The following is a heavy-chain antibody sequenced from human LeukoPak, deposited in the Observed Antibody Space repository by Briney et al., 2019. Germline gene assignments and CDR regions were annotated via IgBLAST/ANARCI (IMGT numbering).Heavy chain of an antibody. CDR2: INHSGST. D-gene: IGHD5-24*01. J-gene: IGHJ6*03. Sequence: SETLSLTSAVYGGSFSGYYWSWIRQPPGKGLEWIGEINHSGSTNYNPSLKSRVTISVDTSKNQFSLKLSSVTAADTAVYYCARGMRGRGYYYYMDVWGKGTTVTVSS. V-gene: IGHV4-34*01. CDR3: ARGMRGRGYYYYMDV. CDR1: GGSFSGYY.